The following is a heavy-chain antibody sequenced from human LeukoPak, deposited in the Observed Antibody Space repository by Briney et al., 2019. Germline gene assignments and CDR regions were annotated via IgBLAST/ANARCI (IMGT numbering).Heavy chain of an antibody. V-gene: IGHV1-2*02. CDR2: INPNSGGT. J-gene: IGHJ5*02. CDR1: GYTFTGYY. CDR3: ASEGYCSGGSCRSGGRYNWFDP. Sequence: ASVKVSFKAFGYTFTGYYMHWVRQAPGQGLEWMGWINPNSGGTNYAQKFQDRVTMARDTSISTAYMELSRLRSDDTAVYYCASEGYCSGGSCRSGGRYNWFDPWGQGALVTVSS. D-gene: IGHD2-15*01.